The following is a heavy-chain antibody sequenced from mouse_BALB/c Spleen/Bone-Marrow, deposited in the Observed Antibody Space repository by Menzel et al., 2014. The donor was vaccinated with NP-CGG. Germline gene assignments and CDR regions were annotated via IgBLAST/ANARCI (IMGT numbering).Heavy chain of an antibody. CDR3: ATLTGTFDY. CDR2: IDPANGYT. J-gene: IGHJ2*01. Sequence: VHVKQSGAELVKPGASVKLSCTASGFNIKDTYMNWVKPRAEQGLKGIGRIDPANGYTEYDPKFQGKATIIADTSSNTAYLQLGSLTSEDTAVYYCATLTGTFDYWAQGTTLTVSS. CDR1: GFNIKDTY. V-gene: IGHV14-3*02. D-gene: IGHD4-1*01.